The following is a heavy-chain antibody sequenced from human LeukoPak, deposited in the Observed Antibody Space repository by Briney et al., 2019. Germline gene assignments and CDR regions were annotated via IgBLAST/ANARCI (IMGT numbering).Heavy chain of an antibody. CDR3: ARSLGANTWVGNWFDP. CDR1: GGSISSPNHD. CDR2: IYYSRPT. J-gene: IGHJ5*02. Sequence: SDTLSLTCSVSGGSISSPNHDWAWIRQPPGQGLEGIGSIYYSRPTYYNLSLKSRVTLSVDTSQNQFSLKLSSVPAADTAIYFCARSLGANTWVGNWFDPWGQGTLVTVSP. V-gene: IGHV4-39*01. D-gene: IGHD3-10*01.